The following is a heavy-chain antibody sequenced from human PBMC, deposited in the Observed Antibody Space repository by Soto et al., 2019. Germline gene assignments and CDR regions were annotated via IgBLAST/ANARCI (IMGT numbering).Heavy chain of an antibody. CDR1: GFTFSSYA. Sequence: GGSLRLSCAASGFTFSSYAMSWVRQAPGKGLEWVSAISGSGGSTYYADSVKGRFTISRDNSKNTLYLQMNSLRAEDTAVYYCAKEFKSGYYAYYYYGMDVWGQGTTVTVSS. CDR2: ISGSGGST. D-gene: IGHD3-22*01. CDR3: AKEFKSGYYAYYYYGMDV. V-gene: IGHV3-23*01. J-gene: IGHJ6*02.